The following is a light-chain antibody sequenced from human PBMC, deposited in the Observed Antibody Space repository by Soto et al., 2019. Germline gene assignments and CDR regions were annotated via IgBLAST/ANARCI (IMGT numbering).Light chain of an antibody. CDR1: PSVTNY. CDR2: GAF. Sequence: ETVLKLNPAALRFFAGERTTLSCRASPSVTNYLAWYQQKPGQPPRLLIYGAFNRAAGIPARFSGSGSGTDFTLTSGRLKPEDFAVHYFQQYAYSLITIGQGTRLEIK. V-gene: IGKV3D-15*01. CDR3: QQYAYSLIT. J-gene: IGKJ5*01.